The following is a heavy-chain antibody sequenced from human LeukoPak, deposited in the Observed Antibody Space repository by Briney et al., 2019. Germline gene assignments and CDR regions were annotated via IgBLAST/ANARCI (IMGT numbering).Heavy chain of an antibody. Sequence: SQTLSLICGICGDSVSSNSAVGKWIWRSPSRGVVWLGRTYYRSKWYNDYAVSVKSRMTINPDTSKNQFSLQLNSVTSEDTAVYYCARDWNFAYLDYWGQGTLVTVSS. J-gene: IGHJ4*02. CDR2: TYYRSKWYN. D-gene: IGHD1-7*01. V-gene: IGHV6-1*01. CDR3: ARDWNFAYLDY. CDR1: GDSVSSNSAV.